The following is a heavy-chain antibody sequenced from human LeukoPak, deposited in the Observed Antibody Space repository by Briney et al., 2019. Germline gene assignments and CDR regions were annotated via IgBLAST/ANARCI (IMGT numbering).Heavy chain of an antibody. D-gene: IGHD2-2*01. Sequence: ASVKVSCKASGYTFTSYGISWVRQAPGQGLEWMGWISAYNGNTNYAQKLQGRVTMTTDTSTSTAYMELRSLRSDDTAVYYCARVPFGVVVPAAIFSDWFDPWGQGTLVTASS. CDR3: ARVPFGVVVPAAIFSDWFDP. V-gene: IGHV1-18*01. CDR1: GYTFTSYG. J-gene: IGHJ5*02. CDR2: ISAYNGNT.